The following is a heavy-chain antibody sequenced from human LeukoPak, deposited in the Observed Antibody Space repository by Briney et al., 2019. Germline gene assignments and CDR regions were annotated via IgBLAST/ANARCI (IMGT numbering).Heavy chain of an antibody. Sequence: PGRSLRLSCGASGFTFSTYGMHWVRQAPGKGLGWVAGISYDAYYKYYADSVKGRFTISRDNSKNTVYLQMNSLRAEDTAVYYCAKVSAWAMVGATYFDYWGQGTLVTVSS. D-gene: IGHD1-26*01. J-gene: IGHJ4*02. CDR1: GFTFSTYG. CDR2: ISYDAYYK. V-gene: IGHV3-30*18. CDR3: AKVSAWAMVGATYFDY.